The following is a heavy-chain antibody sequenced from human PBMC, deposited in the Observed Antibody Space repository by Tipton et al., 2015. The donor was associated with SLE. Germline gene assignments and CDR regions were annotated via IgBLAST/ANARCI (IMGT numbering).Heavy chain of an antibody. V-gene: IGHV4-39*01. CDR1: GGSISSSSYY. CDR2: IYYSGST. D-gene: IGHD3-3*01. CDR3: ARSHDFWSGYYRY. Sequence: TLSLTCTVSGGSISSSSYYWGWIRQPPGKGLEWIGSIYYSGSTYYNPSLKSRVTISVDTSKNQFSLKLSSVTATDTAVYYCARSHDFWSGYYRYWGQGTLVTVSS. J-gene: IGHJ4*02.